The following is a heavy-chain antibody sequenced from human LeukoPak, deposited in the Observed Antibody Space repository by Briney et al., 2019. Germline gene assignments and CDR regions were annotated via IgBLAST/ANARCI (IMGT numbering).Heavy chain of an antibody. V-gene: IGHV3-72*01. J-gene: IGHJ4*02. D-gene: IGHD5-24*01. CDR3: ANFFGNNFGF. CDR1: GLTFSDHY. CDR2: SRSKANSYTT. Sequence: GGSLRLSCAASGLTFSDHYMDWVRQAPGKGREWVGRSRSKANSYTTEYAASVEGRFTISRDDSKNSLYLQMNSLKTEDTAVYYCANFFGNNFGFWGQGTLVTVSS.